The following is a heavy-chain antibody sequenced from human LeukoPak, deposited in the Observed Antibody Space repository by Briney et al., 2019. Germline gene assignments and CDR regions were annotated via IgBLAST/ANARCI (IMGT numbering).Heavy chain of an antibody. CDR3: ARPRGDSSGWYYYFDY. CDR2: IYPGDPDT. J-gene: IGHJ4*02. Sequence: GESLKISCKGSGYSFTSYWIGWVRQMPGKGLEWMGIIYPGDPDTRYSPSFQGQVTISADKSISTAYLQWSSLKASDTAMYYCARPRGDSSGWYYYFDYWGQGTLVTVSS. V-gene: IGHV5-51*01. CDR1: GYSFTSYW. D-gene: IGHD6-19*01.